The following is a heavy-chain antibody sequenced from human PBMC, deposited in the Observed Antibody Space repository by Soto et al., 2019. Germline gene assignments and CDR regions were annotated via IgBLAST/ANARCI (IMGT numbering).Heavy chain of an antibody. V-gene: IGHV1-46*01. CDR2: VNPSGGHT. Sequence: QVQLVQSGAEVKKPGASVKVSCKASGDTFTDYYIHWVRQAPGQGLEWMGTVNPSGGHTTYAQHFLGRVTXTXAXSXXTRYMELTSLTSEDTAVYYCARGGHVVVVTAALDYWGQGTLVTVSS. CDR3: ARGGHVVVVTAALDY. J-gene: IGHJ4*02. D-gene: IGHD2-21*02. CDR1: GDTFTDYY.